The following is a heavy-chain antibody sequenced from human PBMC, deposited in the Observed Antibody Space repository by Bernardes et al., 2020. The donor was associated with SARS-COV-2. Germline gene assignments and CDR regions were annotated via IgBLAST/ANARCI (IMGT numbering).Heavy chain of an antibody. CDR1: GFSFSRYG. CDR2: IGANGFLT. V-gene: IGHV3-23*01. Sequence: GGSLRLSCEASGFSFSRYGTSWVRQAPGTGLEWVSFIGANGFLTYYGDSVKGRFTISKDNAKNTVYLQMNSLRAEDTAVYFCAKDRSDMDVWGQGTTVTVSS. CDR3: AKDRSDMDV. J-gene: IGHJ6*02.